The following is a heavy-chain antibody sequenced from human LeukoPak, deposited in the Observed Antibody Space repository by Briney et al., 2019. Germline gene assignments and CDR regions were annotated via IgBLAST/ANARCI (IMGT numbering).Heavy chain of an antibody. J-gene: IGHJ5*02. V-gene: IGHV4-59*01. D-gene: IGHD2-2*01. Sequence: SETLSLTCTVSGGSISSYYWSWIRQPPGKGLEWIGYIYYSGSTNYNPSLKSRVTISVDTSKNQFSLKLSSVTAADTAVYYCARGWAGYCSSTRCYGLWFDPWGQGTLVTVSS. CDR3: ARGWAGYCSSTRCYGLWFDP. CDR2: IYYSGST. CDR1: GGSISSYY.